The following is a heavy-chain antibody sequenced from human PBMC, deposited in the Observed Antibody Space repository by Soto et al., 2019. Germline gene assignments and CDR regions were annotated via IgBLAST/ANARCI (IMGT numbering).Heavy chain of an antibody. J-gene: IGHJ3*02. Sequence: SETLSLTCTVSGGSISSYDLSWIRQPPGKGLEWIGYIYYSGSTNYNPSLKSRVTISVDTSKNQFSLKLSSVTAADTAVYYCARHERGGVGFFDIWGQGTMVTVSS. V-gene: IGHV4-59*08. CDR3: ARHERGGVGFFDI. CDR2: IYYSGST. CDR1: GGSISSYD. D-gene: IGHD3-16*01.